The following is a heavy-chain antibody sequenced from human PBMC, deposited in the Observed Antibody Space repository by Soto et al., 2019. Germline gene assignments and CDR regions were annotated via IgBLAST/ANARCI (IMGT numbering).Heavy chain of an antibody. Sequence: GGSLRLSCAASGFTFSSYGMHWVRQAPGKGLEWVAVISYDGSNKYYADSVKGRFTISRDNSKNTLYLQMNSLSAEDTAVYYCAKDAPFYYYDSSGYYSDAFDIWGQGTMVTVSS. CDR1: GFTFSSYG. CDR2: ISYDGSNK. CDR3: AKDAPFYYYDSSGYYSDAFDI. V-gene: IGHV3-30*18. D-gene: IGHD3-22*01. J-gene: IGHJ3*02.